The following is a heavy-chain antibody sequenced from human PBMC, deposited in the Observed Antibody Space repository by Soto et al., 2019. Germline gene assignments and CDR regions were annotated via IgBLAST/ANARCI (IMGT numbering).Heavy chain of an antibody. J-gene: IGHJ3*02. CDR2: ISGSGVST. D-gene: IGHD6-19*01. CDR3: AKVYEAVAGFDVLDI. V-gene: IGHV3-23*01. CDR1: GFTFSSYA. Sequence: EVQLLESGGGLVQPGGSLRLSCAASGFTFSSYAMSWVRQAPGKGLEWVSAISGSGVSTYYADSVKGRFTISRDNSRFTLYRQMNSLRAEDTAVYYCAKVYEAVAGFDVLDIWGQGTMVIVSS.